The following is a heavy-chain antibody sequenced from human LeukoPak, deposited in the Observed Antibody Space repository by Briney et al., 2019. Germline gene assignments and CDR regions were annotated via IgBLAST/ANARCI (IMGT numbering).Heavy chain of an antibody. Sequence: GASVKVSCKASGYTFTSYYMHWVRQAPGQGLEWMGIINPSSGSTSYAQKFQGRVTMTRDMSTSTVYMELSSLRSEDTAVYYCARSLGQLDAFDIWGQGTMVTVSS. CDR2: INPSSGST. V-gene: IGHV1-46*01. J-gene: IGHJ3*02. CDR3: ARSLGQLDAFDI. D-gene: IGHD6-13*01. CDR1: GYTFTSYY.